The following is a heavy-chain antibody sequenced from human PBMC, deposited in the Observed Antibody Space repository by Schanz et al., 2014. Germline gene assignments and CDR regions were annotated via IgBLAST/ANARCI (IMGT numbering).Heavy chain of an antibody. CDR2: IATSSSTR. CDR3: ASGVHVSSLQKGLQF. J-gene: IGHJ1*01. D-gene: IGHD3-10*01. CDR1: GFTFGSYG. V-gene: IGHV3-48*01. Sequence: EEQLLQSGGGLVQPGGSLRLSCAASGFTFGSYGMSWVRQAPGKGLEWLSYIATSSSTRHYADSVKGRVTISRDNAKNSVSLQMRRLRVEDTAVYYCASGVHVSSLQKGLQFWGRGTLVIVSS.